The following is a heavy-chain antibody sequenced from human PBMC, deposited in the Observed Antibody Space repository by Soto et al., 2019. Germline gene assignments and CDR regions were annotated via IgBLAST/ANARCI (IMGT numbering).Heavy chain of an antibody. J-gene: IGHJ4*02. CDR3: ARVCTGGSCYQFDS. Sequence: GGSLRLSCAASGFTFSSYLMHWVRQAPGKGLVWVSRINGDGSNTNYADSVKGRFTISRDNAKNTLYLQMNSLRADDTAVYYCARVCTGGSCYQFDSWGQGTLVTVSS. CDR2: INGDGSNT. D-gene: IGHD2-15*01. V-gene: IGHV3-74*01. CDR1: GFTFSSYL.